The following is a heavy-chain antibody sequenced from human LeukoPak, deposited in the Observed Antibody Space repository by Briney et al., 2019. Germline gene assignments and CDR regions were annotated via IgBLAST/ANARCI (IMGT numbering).Heavy chain of an antibody. CDR1: GYTFTGYY. J-gene: IGHJ4*02. D-gene: IGHD2-2*01. V-gene: IGHV1-2*02. CDR2: INPNSGGT. CDR3: ARNPSQERYQAYYFDY. Sequence: ASVKVSCKASGYTFTGYYMHSVRHAPGQGLEWMGGINPNSGGTNYAQKFQGRVTMTRDTSISTAYMELSRLRSDDTAVYYCARNPSQERYQAYYFDYWGQGTLVTVSS.